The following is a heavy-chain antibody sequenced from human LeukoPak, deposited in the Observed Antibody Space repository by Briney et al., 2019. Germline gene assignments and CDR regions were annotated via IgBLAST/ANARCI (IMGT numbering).Heavy chain of an antibody. D-gene: IGHD6-13*01. CDR2: INSDGSST. CDR1: GFTFSSYW. V-gene: IGHV3-74*01. J-gene: IGHJ5*01. Sequence: GGSLRLSCAASGFTFSSYWMHWVRQAPGKGLVWVSRINSDGSSTSYADSVKGRFTISRDNAKNTLYLQMNSLRAEDTAVYYCAKDYRGSSWYDSWGQGTLVTVSS. CDR3: AKDYRGSSWYDS.